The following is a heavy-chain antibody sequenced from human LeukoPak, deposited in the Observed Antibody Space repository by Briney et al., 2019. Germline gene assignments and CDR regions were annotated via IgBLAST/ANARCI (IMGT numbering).Heavy chain of an antibody. D-gene: IGHD3-16*01. CDR3: ARGYEKDY. CDR1: GFTFTSSA. Sequence: AASVKVSCKASGFTFTSSAVQWVRQARGQRLEWIGWIVVGSGNTKYSQKFQGRVTITRDTSASTAYMELSSLRSEDTAVYYCARGYEKDYWGQGTLVTVSS. J-gene: IGHJ4*02. CDR2: IVVGSGNT. V-gene: IGHV1-58*01.